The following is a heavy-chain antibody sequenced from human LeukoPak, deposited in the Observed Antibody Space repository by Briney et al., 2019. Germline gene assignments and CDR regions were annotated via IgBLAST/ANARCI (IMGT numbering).Heavy chain of an antibody. CDR2: ISGSGGST. Sequence: GGSLRLSCAASGFTFSSCVMNWVRQAPGKGLEWVSGISGSGGSTYHADSVKGRFTISRDNSKNTLYLQMNSLRAEDTAVYYRAKSLCLARIVGATYEFDYWGQGTLVTVSS. D-gene: IGHD1-26*01. CDR1: GFTFSSCV. J-gene: IGHJ4*02. V-gene: IGHV3-23*01. CDR3: AKSLCLARIVGATYEFDY.